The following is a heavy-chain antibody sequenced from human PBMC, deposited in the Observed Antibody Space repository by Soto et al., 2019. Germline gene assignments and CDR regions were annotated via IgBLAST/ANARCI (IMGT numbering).Heavy chain of an antibody. CDR2: MNPNSGNT. CDR1: GYTFTSYD. CDR3: ATYVVVVAAKDAFDI. D-gene: IGHD2-15*01. J-gene: IGHJ3*02. Sequence: GASVKVSCKASGYTFTSYDINWVRQATGQGLEWMGWMNPNSGNTGYAQKFQGRVTMTRNTSISTAYMELSSLRSEDTAVYYCATYVVVVAAKDAFDIWGQGTMVTVSS. V-gene: IGHV1-8*01.